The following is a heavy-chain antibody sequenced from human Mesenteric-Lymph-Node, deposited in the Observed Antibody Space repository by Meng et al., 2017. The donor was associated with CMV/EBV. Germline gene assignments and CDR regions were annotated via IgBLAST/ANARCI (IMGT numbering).Heavy chain of an antibody. CDR2: IDHSGST. CDR3: ARDLTVGTYYGMDV. CDR1: GGSFSDYY. Sequence: GSLRLSCAVFGGSFSDYYWTWIRQTPGKGLEWIGEIDHSGSTDYNPSLKSRVTISVDTSKNHFSLRLSSVTAADTAVYYCARDLTVGTYYGMDVWGQGTTVTVSS. D-gene: IGHD1-14*01. V-gene: IGHV4-34*01. J-gene: IGHJ6*02.